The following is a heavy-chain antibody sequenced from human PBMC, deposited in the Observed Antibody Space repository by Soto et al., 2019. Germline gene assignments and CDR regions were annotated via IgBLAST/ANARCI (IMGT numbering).Heavy chain of an antibody. CDR3: VREGFFTLDF. Sequence: EVQLVESGGGLVQPGGSLRLSCAASGFNIRDHYMDWVRQAPGKGLEWVGLTRNKGESYTTEHAASVKGRFVISRDDSKTSVYLQMNSLKTEDTAVYYCVREGFFTLDFLGQGTLVTASS. V-gene: IGHV3-72*01. CDR2: TRNKGESYTT. CDR1: GFNIRDHY. J-gene: IGHJ4*02.